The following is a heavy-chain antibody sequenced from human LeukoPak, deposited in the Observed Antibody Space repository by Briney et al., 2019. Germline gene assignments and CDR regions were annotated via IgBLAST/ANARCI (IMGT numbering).Heavy chain of an antibody. Sequence: PSETLSLTCTVSGGSIINYYWSWIRQPAGTGLEWVGRIYVTGSTIYNPSLQSRLSMSVDTSKNQFSLRLTSVTAADTVVYYCARLKYYDSTGYSPGYYMDVWGKGITVTVSS. J-gene: IGHJ6*03. V-gene: IGHV4-4*07. CDR2: IYVTGST. CDR1: GGSIINYY. CDR3: ARLKYYDSTGYSPGYYMDV. D-gene: IGHD3-22*01.